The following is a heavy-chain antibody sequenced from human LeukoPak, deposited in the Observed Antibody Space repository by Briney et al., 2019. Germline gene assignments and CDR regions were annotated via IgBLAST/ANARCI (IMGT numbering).Heavy chain of an antibody. V-gene: IGHV3-7*01. J-gene: IGHJ5*02. CDR2: IKQDGSEK. Sequence: GGSLRLSCAASGFTFSSYWMSWVRQAPGKGLEGVANIKQDGSEKYYVDSVKGRFTISRDNAKNSLYLQMNSLRAEDTAVYYCARDDCSSISCYHNWFDPRGQGTLVTVSS. D-gene: IGHD2-2*01. CDR3: ARDDCSSISCYHNWFDP. CDR1: GFTFSSYW.